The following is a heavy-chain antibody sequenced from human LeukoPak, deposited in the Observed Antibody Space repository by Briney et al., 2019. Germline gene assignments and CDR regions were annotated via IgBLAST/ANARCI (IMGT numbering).Heavy chain of an antibody. J-gene: IGHJ4*02. Sequence: ASVTVSCKASSYTFTSYDINWVREAAGQGLEWMGWMNPSTGRTGFAQKFQGRLTMTRDTSISTAYMELSSLRSEDTAVYYCARLSQTPDYYSNGGYYYLGYWGQGTPVTVSS. CDR3: ARLSQTPDYYSNGGYYYLGY. V-gene: IGHV1-8*01. CDR1: SYTFTSYD. CDR2: MNPSTGRT. D-gene: IGHD3-22*01.